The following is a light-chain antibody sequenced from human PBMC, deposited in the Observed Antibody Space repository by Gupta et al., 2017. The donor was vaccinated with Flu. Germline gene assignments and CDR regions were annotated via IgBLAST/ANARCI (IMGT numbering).Light chain of an antibody. Sequence: EIVLTQSPATLSLSPGERATLSCRASQSVSSYLAWYQQKPGQAPRLLIYDASSRATGIPARFSGSGSGTDFTLTISNLEPEDVAVYFCQQRSNWHLTFGGGTKVEIK. CDR3: QQRSNWHLT. J-gene: IGKJ4*01. V-gene: IGKV3-11*01. CDR1: QSVSSY. CDR2: DAS.